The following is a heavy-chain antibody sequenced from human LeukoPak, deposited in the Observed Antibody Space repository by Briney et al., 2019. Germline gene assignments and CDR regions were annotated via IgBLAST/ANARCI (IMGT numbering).Heavy chain of an antibody. CDR1: GFTFSSYG. CDR3: AREFVTIFGVVIPALGYYGMDV. D-gene: IGHD3-3*01. Sequence: GGSLRLSCAASGFTFSSYGMHWVRQAPGKGLEWVAVISYDGSNKYYADSVKGRFTISRDNSKNTLYLQMNSLRAEDTAVYYCAREFVTIFGVVIPALGYYGMDVWGQGTTVTVSS. V-gene: IGHV3-30*19. CDR2: ISYDGSNK. J-gene: IGHJ6*02.